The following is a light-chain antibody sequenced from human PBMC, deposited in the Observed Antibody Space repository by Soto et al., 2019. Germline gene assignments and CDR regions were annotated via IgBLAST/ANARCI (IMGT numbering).Light chain of an antibody. J-gene: IGKJ3*01. CDR3: RQTNGPFT. V-gene: IGKV1-12*01. CDR1: RGISTW. CDR2: TAS. Sequence: DFQMTQSPSSVSASVGDSVTITCRASRGISTWLAWYQQKPGKAPELLIQTASSVQSGVPSRFSGSGSGTNFTLTVSSLRPEDSAIYYCRQTNGPFTFGPGTKVEVK.